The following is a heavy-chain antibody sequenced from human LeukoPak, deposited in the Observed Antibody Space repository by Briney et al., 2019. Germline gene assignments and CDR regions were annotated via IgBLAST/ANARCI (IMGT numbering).Heavy chain of an antibody. V-gene: IGHV4-61*08. CDR2: IYYSGST. D-gene: IGHD5-12*01. J-gene: IGHJ4*02. CDR3: ARGNYNSGYDYFDY. CDR1: GGSISRGGYY. Sequence: SETLSLTCAVSGGSISRGGYYWSWIRQPPGKGLEWIGYIYYSGSTNYNPSLKSRVTISVDTSKNQFSLKLSSVTAADTAVYYCARGNYNSGYDYFDYWGQGTLVTVSS.